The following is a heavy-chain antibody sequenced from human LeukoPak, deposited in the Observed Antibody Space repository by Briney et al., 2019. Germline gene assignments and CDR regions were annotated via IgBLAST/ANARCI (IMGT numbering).Heavy chain of an antibody. V-gene: IGHV1-46*01. Sequence: GASVKVSCKASRYTFTSYYMHWVRQAPGQGLEWMGIINPSGGSTSYAQKFQGRVTMTRDMSTSTVYMELSSLRSEDTAVYYCARDWSTAMVIAYWGQGTLVTVSS. D-gene: IGHD5-18*01. CDR1: RYTFTSYY. CDR3: ARDWSTAMVIAY. J-gene: IGHJ4*02. CDR2: INPSGGST.